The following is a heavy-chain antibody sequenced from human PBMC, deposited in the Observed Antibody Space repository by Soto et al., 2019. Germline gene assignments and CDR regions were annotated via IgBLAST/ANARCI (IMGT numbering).Heavy chain of an antibody. CDR1: GASISSSSYY. CDR3: ARHFDGWFDP. V-gene: IGHV4-39*01. CDR2: IYYSGSA. Sequence: SETPSLTCTVCGASISSSSYYWGWIRQPPWRGLEWIGSIYYSGSAYYNPSLKSRVTISVDTSKNQFSLKVNSVTAADTAVYNCARHFDGWFDPWGQGILLTVSS. J-gene: IGHJ5*02.